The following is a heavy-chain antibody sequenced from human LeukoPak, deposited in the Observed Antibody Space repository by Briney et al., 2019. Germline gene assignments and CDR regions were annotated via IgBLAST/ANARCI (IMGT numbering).Heavy chain of an antibody. CDR1: GFTFSSYA. Sequence: GGSLRLSCAASGFTFSSYAMTWVRQAPGKGLEWVSAISGSGGSTYYADSVKGRFTISRDNSKNTLYLQMNSLRAEDTAVYYCTKAPLEEVITVWFDPWGQGTLVTVSS. J-gene: IGHJ5*02. CDR3: TKAPLEEVITVWFDP. V-gene: IGHV3-23*01. CDR2: ISGSGGST. D-gene: IGHD3-22*01.